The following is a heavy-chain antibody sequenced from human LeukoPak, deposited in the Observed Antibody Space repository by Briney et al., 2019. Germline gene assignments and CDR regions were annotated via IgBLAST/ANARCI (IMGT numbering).Heavy chain of an antibody. Sequence: SETLSLTCTVSGYSISSGYYWGWIRQPPGKGLEWIGSIYHSGSTYYNPSLKSRVTISVDTSKNQFSLKLSSVTAADTAVYYCARGSKHSSSWNNWFDPWGQGTLVTVSS. CDR2: IYHSGST. J-gene: IGHJ5*02. CDR1: GYSISSGYY. V-gene: IGHV4-38-2*02. CDR3: ARGSKHSSSWNNWFDP. D-gene: IGHD6-13*01.